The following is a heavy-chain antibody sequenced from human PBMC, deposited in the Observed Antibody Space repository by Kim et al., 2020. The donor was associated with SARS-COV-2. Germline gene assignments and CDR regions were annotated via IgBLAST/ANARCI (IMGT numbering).Heavy chain of an antibody. J-gene: IGHJ4*02. V-gene: IGHV3-23*01. CDR1: GFTFSNSP. Sequence: GGSLRLSCAASGFTFSNSPMSWVRQAPGKGLEWVSTIDGRGATTYYPGSVKGRFTISRDNSKNTQYLQMNNLRAEDTAVYFCAKSGQLDYWGQGTLVTVSS. D-gene: IGHD5-12*01. CDR3: AKSGQLDY. CDR2: IDGRGATT.